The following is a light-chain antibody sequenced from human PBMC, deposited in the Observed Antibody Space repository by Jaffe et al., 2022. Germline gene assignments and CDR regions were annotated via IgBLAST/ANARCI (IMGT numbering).Light chain of an antibody. CDR2: AAS. V-gene: IGKV1-39*01. CDR1: QSISSS. Sequence: DIQVTQSPSSLSASVGDRVTITCRTSQSISSSLNWYRQKPGEAPNLLISAASILQSGVPSRFSGSGSGTDFTLTISSLQPEDVATYYCQESYLAPYTFGQGTKLEIK. CDR3: QESYLAPYT. J-gene: IGKJ2*01.